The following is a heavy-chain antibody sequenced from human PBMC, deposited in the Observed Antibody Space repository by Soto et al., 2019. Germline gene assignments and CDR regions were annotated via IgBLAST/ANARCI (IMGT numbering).Heavy chain of an antibody. Sequence: SETLSLTCTVSGGSISSYYWSWIRQPPGKGLEWIGYIYYSGSTNYNPSLKSRVTISVDTPKNQFSLKLSSVTAADTAVYYCAMGRILFDYWGQGTLVTVSS. CDR2: IYYSGST. CDR3: AMGRILFDY. D-gene: IGHD1-26*01. J-gene: IGHJ4*02. CDR1: GGSISSYY. V-gene: IGHV4-59*01.